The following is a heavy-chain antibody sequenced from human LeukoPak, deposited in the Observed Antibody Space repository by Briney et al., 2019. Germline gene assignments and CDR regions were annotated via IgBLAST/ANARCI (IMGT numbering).Heavy chain of an antibody. J-gene: IGHJ4*02. Sequence: AGSLRLSCAASGFTFSNYWMHWVRQAPGKGLVWVSRINFDGSSTSYADSVKGRFTISRDNAKNTLYLQMDSLGAEDTAVYYCGRVLSGSYRSLDYWGQGTLVTVSS. CDR2: INFDGSST. D-gene: IGHD1-26*01. CDR1: GFTFSNYW. V-gene: IGHV3-74*01. CDR3: GRVLSGSYRSLDY.